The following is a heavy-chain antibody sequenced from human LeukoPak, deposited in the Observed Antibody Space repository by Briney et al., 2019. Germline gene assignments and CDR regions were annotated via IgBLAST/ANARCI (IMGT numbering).Heavy chain of an antibody. CDR2: INDNGAGT. CDR1: GFTFSSYA. J-gene: IGHJ6*03. Sequence: PGGSLRLSCAASGFTFSSYAMSWVRQAPGKGLKWVSTINDNGAGTYYADSVNGRFTVSRDNSYNTVSLQMNSLRDEDPGVYYCAKGLKTGVGPYGGYHYYMDVWGRGATVTASS. V-gene: IGHV3-23*01. CDR3: AKGLKTGVGPYGGYHYYMDV. D-gene: IGHD3-16*01.